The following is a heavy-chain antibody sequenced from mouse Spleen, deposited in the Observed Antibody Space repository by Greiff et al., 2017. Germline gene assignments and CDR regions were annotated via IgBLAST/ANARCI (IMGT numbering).Heavy chain of an antibody. D-gene: IGHD1-1*01. CDR1: GFSLTGYG. J-gene: IGHJ4*01. Sequence: VKLMESGPGLVAPSQSLSITCTVSGFSLTGYGVNWVRQPPGKGLEWLGMIWGDGSTDYNSALKSRLSISKDNSKSQVFLKMNSLQTDDTARYYCASYYYGSSYAMDYWGQGTSVTVSS. CDR2: IWGDGST. CDR3: ASYYYGSSYAMDY. V-gene: IGHV2-6-7*01.